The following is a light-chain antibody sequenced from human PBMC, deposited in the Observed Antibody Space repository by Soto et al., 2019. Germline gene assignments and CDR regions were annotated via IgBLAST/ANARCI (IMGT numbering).Light chain of an antibody. V-gene: IGLV1-40*01. CDR3: QSYDRSLSGSRVV. CDR1: SSNIGAGYN. J-gene: IGLJ2*01. CDR2: GDN. Sequence: QSALTQPPSVSGAPGQRVTISCIGGSSNIGAGYNVHWYQQLPGTAPKLLISGDNNRPSGVPDRFSGSKSGTSASLAITGLQDEDEADDYCQSYDRSLSGSRVVFGGGTKLTVL.